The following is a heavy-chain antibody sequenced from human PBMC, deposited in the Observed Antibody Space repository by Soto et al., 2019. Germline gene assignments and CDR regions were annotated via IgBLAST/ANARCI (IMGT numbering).Heavy chain of an antibody. Sequence: ASVKVSCKASGYIFINSGMSWVRQAPGQGLEWMGWISAYNGYTKYAQKSQGRVTMTTDTSTSTGYMELRSLRSDDTAGYYGERDRRLNQDLSLDCWG. CDR3: ERDRRLNQDLSLDC. V-gene: IGHV1-18*01. CDR2: ISAYNGYT. D-gene: IGHD2-21*01. CDR1: GYIFINSG. J-gene: IGHJ4*01.